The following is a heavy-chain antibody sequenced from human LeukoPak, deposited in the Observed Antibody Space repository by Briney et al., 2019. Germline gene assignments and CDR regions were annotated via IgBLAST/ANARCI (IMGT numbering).Heavy chain of an antibody. CDR3: ARGVWFGSAFDI. CDR2: IYYSGST. J-gene: IGHJ3*02. V-gene: IGHV4-59*12. Sequence: SETLSLTCTVSGGSISSYYWSWIRQPPGKGLEWIGYIYYSGSTYYNPSLKSRVTISVDTSKNQFSLKLSSVTAADTAVYYCARGVWFGSAFDIWGQGTMVTVSS. CDR1: GGSISSYY. D-gene: IGHD3-10*01.